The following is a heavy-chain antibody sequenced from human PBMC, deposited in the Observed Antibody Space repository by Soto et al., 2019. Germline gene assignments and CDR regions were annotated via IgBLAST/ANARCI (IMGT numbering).Heavy chain of an antibody. V-gene: IGHV2-26*01. CDR1: GFSLSNARMG. Sequence: QVTLKESGPVLVKPTETLTLTCTVSGFSLSNARMGVSWIRQPPGKALEWLAHIFSNDETASSTSLKPRLTLSKEAAKIQVVLTMGNMDPVDTATYYCARTVARMNLDCCGEGTLVTVSS. J-gene: IGHJ4*02. CDR2: IFSNDET. D-gene: IGHD2-21*01. CDR3: ARTVARMNLDC.